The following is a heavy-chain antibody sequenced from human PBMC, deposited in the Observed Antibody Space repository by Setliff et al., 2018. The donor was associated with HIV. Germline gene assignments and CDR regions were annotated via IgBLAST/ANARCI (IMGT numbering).Heavy chain of an antibody. CDR1: GASISSYY. J-gene: IGHJ6*02. Sequence: SETLSLTCNVSGASISSYYWTWIRQSPGNRLEWLGYITDSGNTNYNPSLRRRVTISADTSKNQVSLRLRSVTAADTAVYYCARGHCSGTNCYGVDYYGMDVWGQGTTVTVSS. CDR3: ARGHCSGTNCYGVDYYGMDV. V-gene: IGHV4-59*01. CDR2: ITDSGNT. D-gene: IGHD2-2*01.